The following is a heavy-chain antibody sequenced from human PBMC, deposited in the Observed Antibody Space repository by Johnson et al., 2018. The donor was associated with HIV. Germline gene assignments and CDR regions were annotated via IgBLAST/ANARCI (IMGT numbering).Heavy chain of an antibody. V-gene: IGHV3-NL1*01. CDR1: GFTFSSYG. D-gene: IGHD6-19*01. CDR2: IYSGGST. CDR3: AKVPKAVAGTDAFDI. J-gene: IGHJ3*02. Sequence: VQLVESGGGVVQPGGSLRLSCAASGFTFSSYGMSWVRQAPGKGLEWVSVIYSGGSTYYADSVKGRFTISRDNSKNTLYLQMNSLRDEDTAVYYCAKVPKAVAGTDAFDIWGQGTMVTVSS.